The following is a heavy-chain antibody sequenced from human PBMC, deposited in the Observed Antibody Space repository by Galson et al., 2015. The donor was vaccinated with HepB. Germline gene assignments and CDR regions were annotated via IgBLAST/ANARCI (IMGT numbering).Heavy chain of an antibody. CDR3: ARDYGGNSHYDAFDI. D-gene: IGHD4-23*01. Sequence: SVKVSCKASGGTFSSYAISWVRQAPGQGLEWVGGIIPIFGTANYAQKFQGRVTITADESTSTAYMELSSLRSEDTAVYYCARDYGGNSHYDAFDIWGQGTMVTVSS. CDR2: IIPIFGTA. J-gene: IGHJ3*02. CDR1: GGTFSSYA. V-gene: IGHV1-69*13.